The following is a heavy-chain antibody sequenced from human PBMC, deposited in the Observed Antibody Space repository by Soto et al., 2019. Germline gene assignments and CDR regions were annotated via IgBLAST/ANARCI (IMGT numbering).Heavy chain of an antibody. CDR3: ASSYYYDSSGYREDPLFDY. CDR1: GGSISSYY. CDR2: IYYSGST. Sequence: ASETLSLTCTVSGGSISSYYWSWIRQPPGKGLEWIGYIYYSGSTNYNPSLKSRVTISVDTSKNQFSLKLSSVTAADTAVYYCASSYYYDSSGYREDPLFDYWGQGTLVTVSS. J-gene: IGHJ4*02. V-gene: IGHV4-59*01. D-gene: IGHD3-22*01.